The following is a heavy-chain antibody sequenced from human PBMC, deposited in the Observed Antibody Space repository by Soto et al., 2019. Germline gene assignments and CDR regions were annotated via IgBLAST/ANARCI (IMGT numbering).Heavy chain of an antibody. D-gene: IGHD2-2*01. Sequence: SETLSLTCAVYGGSFSGYYWSWIRQPPGKGLEWIGEINHSGSTNYNPSLKSRVTISVDTSKNQFSLKLSSVTAADTAVYYCARGLYCSSXSCPDGIQYNWFDPWGQGTLVTVSS. CDR3: ARGLYCSSXSCPDGIQYNWFDP. V-gene: IGHV4-34*01. J-gene: IGHJ5*02. CDR2: INHSGST. CDR1: GGSFSGYY.